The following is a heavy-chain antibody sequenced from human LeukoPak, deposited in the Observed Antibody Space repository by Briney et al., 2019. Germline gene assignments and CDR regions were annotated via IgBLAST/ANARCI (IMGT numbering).Heavy chain of an antibody. CDR1: GFTFSSYA. Sequence: PGGSLRLSCAASGFTFSSYAMSWVRQAPGKGLEWVSAISGSGGSKYYADSVKGRFTISRDNSKNTLYLQMNSLRAEGTAVYYCAKTPVASLSHFDYWGQGTLVTVSS. CDR3: AKTPVASLSHFDY. J-gene: IGHJ4*02. D-gene: IGHD6-19*01. V-gene: IGHV3-23*01. CDR2: ISGSGGSK.